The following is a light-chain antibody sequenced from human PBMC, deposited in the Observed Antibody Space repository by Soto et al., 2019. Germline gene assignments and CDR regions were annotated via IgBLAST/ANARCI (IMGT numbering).Light chain of an antibody. Sequence: DIQMTQSPSTLSASVGDRVTITCRARESISSWLAWYQQKPGKAPKLLIYKASSLESAVPSRFSGSGSGTEFTLTISSLQPDDFATYYCQQYNSYSLTFGGGTKVEIK. CDR3: QQYNSYSLT. CDR1: ESISSW. V-gene: IGKV1-5*03. J-gene: IGKJ4*01. CDR2: KAS.